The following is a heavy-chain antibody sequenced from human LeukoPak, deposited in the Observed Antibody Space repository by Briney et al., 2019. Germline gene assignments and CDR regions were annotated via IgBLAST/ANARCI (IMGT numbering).Heavy chain of an antibody. CDR3: AKDRIEYYDSSGVLDY. CDR1: GFTFSSYG. D-gene: IGHD3-22*01. CDR2: ISYDGSNK. V-gene: IGHV3-30*18. Sequence: GRSLRLSCAASGFTFSSYGMQWVRPAPGKGLVWVAVISYDGSNKYYADSVKGRFTISRDNSKNTLYLQMNSLRAEDTAVYYCAKDRIEYYDSSGVLDYWGQGTLVTVSS. J-gene: IGHJ4*02.